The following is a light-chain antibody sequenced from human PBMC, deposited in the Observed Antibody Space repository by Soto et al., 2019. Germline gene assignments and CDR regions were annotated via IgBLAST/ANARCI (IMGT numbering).Light chain of an antibody. Sequence: DIVMTQSPDSLAVSLGERATINCKSSQSALSSSNNRNILSWYQQKPGQPPKLLIYWASTRESGVPDRFSGSGSGTDFTLTISSLQAEDVAVYYCQQFYSNPPRLTFGGGTKVEIK. CDR2: WAS. J-gene: IGKJ4*01. CDR3: QQFYSNPPRLT. V-gene: IGKV4-1*01. CDR1: QSALSSSNNRNI.